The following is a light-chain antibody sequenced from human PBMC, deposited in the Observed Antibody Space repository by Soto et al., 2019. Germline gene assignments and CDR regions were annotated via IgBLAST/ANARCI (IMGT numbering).Light chain of an antibody. CDR1: QGVSTW. J-gene: IGKJ4*01. CDR2: SAS. Sequence: DIQMTQSPSSVSASVGDRVTITCRASQGVSTWLAWYQQKPGKAPKLLIYSASVLQSGVPSRFSGRGSGTDFTPTISSLQPEDFAAYYCQQANSFPPTFGGGTKVEIK. CDR3: QQANSFPPT. V-gene: IGKV1-12*01.